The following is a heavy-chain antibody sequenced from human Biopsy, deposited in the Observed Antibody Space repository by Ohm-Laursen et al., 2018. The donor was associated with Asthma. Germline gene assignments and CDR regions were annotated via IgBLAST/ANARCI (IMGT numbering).Heavy chain of an antibody. CDR2: VNTGNGDT. CDR3: ARTFYDFLTGQVKDVFGV. Sequence: GPSVKVSCKASGYNFISFAIHWVRQAPGQRLEWMGCVNTGNGDTKYSQKFQGRVTITRDTSASTAYMELSSLRSEDTATYYCARTFYDFLTGQVKDVFGVWGQGTMVTVSS. V-gene: IGHV1-3*04. J-gene: IGHJ3*01. D-gene: IGHD3-9*01. CDR1: GYNFISFA.